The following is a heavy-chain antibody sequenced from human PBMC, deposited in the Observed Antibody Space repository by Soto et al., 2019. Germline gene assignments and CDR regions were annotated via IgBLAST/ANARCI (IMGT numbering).Heavy chain of an antibody. CDR1: GGSISSYY. V-gene: IGHV4-59*01. J-gene: IGHJ5*02. CDR2: IYYSGST. CDR3: ARYYDFWSGYLNWFDP. Sequence: PSETLSLTCTVSGGSISSYYWSWTRQPPGKGLEWIGYIYYSGSTNYNPSLKSRVTISVDTSKNQFSLKLSSVTAADTAVYYCARYYDFWSGYLNWFDPWGQGTLVTVSS. D-gene: IGHD3-3*01.